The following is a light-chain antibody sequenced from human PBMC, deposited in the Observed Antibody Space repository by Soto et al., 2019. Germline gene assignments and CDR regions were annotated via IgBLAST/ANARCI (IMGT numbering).Light chain of an antibody. Sequence: QSALTQPASVSASPGQSITIPCTGTSSDVGSYNLVSWFQQHPGKVPKLLIYEGTKRPSGLSDRFSGSKSGNTASLTISGLQAEDGAVYYCYSYAGENLYVFGTGTKLTVL. CDR2: EGT. J-gene: IGLJ1*01. CDR3: YSYAGENLYV. CDR1: SSDVGSYNL. V-gene: IGLV2-23*01.